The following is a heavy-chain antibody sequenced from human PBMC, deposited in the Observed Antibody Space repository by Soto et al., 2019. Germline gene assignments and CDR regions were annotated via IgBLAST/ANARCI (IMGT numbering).Heavy chain of an antibody. CDR1: GFIVRPNY. V-gene: IGHV3-53*02. CDR2: IYRNGTT. D-gene: IGHD6-19*01. Sequence: EVQLVETGGGLIQPGGSLRLSCVASGFIVRPNYMTWVRQAPGKGLEWVSTIYRNGTTHYSDSGRGQFNISRDDSKNTLYLQMNSLGAEDKALYYCARDSPNTSGWYDYFDYWGQGTLVTVSS. CDR3: ARDSPNTSGWYDYFDY. J-gene: IGHJ4*02.